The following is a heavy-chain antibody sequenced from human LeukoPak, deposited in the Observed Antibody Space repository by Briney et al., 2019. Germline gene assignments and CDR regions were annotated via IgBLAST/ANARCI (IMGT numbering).Heavy chain of an antibody. D-gene: IGHD3-9*01. CDR1: GFTLTNYW. Sequence: GGSLRLSCAASGFTLTNYWMHWVRQAPGKGLVWVSRINIDAGSISYAGSVKGRFTISRDNAKNTLYLQMNSLRAEDTAVYYCARDRYDILTGYNPLGAVDIWGQGTMVTVSS. J-gene: IGHJ3*02. CDR3: ARDRYDILTGYNPLGAVDI. V-gene: IGHV3-74*01. CDR2: INIDAGSI.